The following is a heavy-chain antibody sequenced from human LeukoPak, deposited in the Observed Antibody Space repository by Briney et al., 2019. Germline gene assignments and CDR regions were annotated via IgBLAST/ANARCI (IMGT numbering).Heavy chain of an antibody. CDR2: RYFLSKWYH. Sequence: SHTLSLTCAISGDSVSSNSAAWNWIRQSPSRGLEWLGRRYFLSKWYHDYAVSVKSRLTINPDTSKNQFSLQLNSVTPEDTAVYYCTRDIGIALDGPTYYYFYGMDVWGQGTTVTVSS. D-gene: IGHD6-13*01. CDR1: GDSVSSNSAA. J-gene: IGHJ6*02. CDR3: TRDIGIALDGPTYYYFYGMDV. V-gene: IGHV6-1*01.